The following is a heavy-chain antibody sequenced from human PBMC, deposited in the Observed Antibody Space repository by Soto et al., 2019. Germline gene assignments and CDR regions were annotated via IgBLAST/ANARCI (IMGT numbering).Heavy chain of an antibody. CDR3: GRRVLGSVAANWFDY. Sequence: GESLKISCKGSGYSFTSYCIGWVRQMPGEGLEWMGIIYPGDSDTRYSPSFQGQVTISADKSISTAYLQSSRLKAPDPAMYYCGRRVLGSVAANWFDYWGQGTLVTVSS. D-gene: IGHD6-19*01. CDR2: IYPGDSDT. V-gene: IGHV5-51*01. CDR1: GYSFTSYC. J-gene: IGHJ5*01.